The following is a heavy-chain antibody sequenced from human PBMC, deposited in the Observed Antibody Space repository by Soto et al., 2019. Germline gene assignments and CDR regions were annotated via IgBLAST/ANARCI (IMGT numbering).Heavy chain of an antibody. D-gene: IGHD5-12*01. CDR1: GGTFSIYA. CDR2: IIPIIGTR. J-gene: IGHJ4*02. CDR3: ARDLGSGYDPGDY. Sequence: QVQLVQSGAEVKKPGSSVKLSCKAPGGTFSIYAVSWVRQAPGQGLEWMGGIIPIIGTRNYAQRFQGRITITGDESTSTAYMELSSLKSEDTAVYYCARDLGSGYDPGDYWGQGTLVTVSS. V-gene: IGHV1-69*12.